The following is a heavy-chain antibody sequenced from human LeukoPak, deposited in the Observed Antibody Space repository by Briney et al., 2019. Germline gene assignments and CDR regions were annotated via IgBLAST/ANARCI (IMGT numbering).Heavy chain of an antibody. CDR1: GFTFSSYA. V-gene: IGHV3-23*01. Sequence: PGGSLRLSCAASGFTFSSYAMTWVRQAPGKGLEWVSAISGSGGSTYYADSVKGRFTISRDNSRNTLSLQMNSLRAEDTAVYYCANVLEYYYDSRGYHSHYYYYGMDVWGQGTTVTVSS. CDR3: ANVLEYYYDSRGYHSHYYYYGMDV. CDR2: ISGSGGST. J-gene: IGHJ6*02. D-gene: IGHD3-22*01.